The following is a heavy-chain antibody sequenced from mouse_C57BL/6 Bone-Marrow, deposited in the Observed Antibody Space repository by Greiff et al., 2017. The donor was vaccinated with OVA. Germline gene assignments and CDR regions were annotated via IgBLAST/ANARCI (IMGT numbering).Heavy chain of an antibody. V-gene: IGHV5-12*01. J-gene: IGHJ1*03. D-gene: IGHD4-1*01. CDR3: ASLWDVGGYFDV. CDR1: GFTFSDYY. CDR2: ISNGGGST. Sequence: EVQVVESGGGLVQPGGSLKLSCAASGFTFSDYYMYWVRQTPEKRLEWVAYISNGGGSTYYPDTVKGRFTISRDNAKNTLYLQMSRLKSEDTAMYYCASLWDVGGYFDVWGTGTTVTVSS.